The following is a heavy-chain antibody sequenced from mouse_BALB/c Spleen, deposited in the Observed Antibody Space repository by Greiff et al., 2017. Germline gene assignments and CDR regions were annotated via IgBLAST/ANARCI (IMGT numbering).Heavy chain of an antibody. J-gene: IGHJ4*01. V-gene: IGHV1S137*01. CDR3: ARGGYDDGDYYAMDY. CDR1: GYTFTDYA. CDR2: ISTYYGDA. Sequence: VQLQQSGAELVRPGVSVKISCKGSGYTFTDYAMHWVKQSHAKSLEWIGVISTYYGDASYNQKFKGKATMTVDKSSSTAYMELARLTSEDSAIYYCARGGYDDGDYYAMDYWGQGTSVTVSS. D-gene: IGHD2-2*01.